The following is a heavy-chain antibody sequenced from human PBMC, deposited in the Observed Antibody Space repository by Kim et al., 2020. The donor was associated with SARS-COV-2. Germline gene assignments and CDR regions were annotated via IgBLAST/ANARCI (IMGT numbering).Heavy chain of an antibody. CDR3: ARDETPNYYYGMDV. J-gene: IGHJ6*02. V-gene: IGHV1-3*01. Sequence: SQKLQGRVTISRDTSATTAYMELRSLKSEDTALYYCARDETPNYYYGMDVWGQGTTVFVSS.